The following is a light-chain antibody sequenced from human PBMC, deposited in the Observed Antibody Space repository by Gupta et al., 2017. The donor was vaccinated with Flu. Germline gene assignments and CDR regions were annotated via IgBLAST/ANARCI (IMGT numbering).Light chain of an antibody. CDR1: QSINSY. Sequence: GDTVSITCRATQSINSYLNWYQQKPGEVPKLLIYTTSSVHSGVPSRFSASGSGTHFTLTISNLQPEDVATYYCHQSYTSPPTFGQGTKLEIK. J-gene: IGKJ2*01. CDR3: HQSYTSPPT. CDR2: TTS. V-gene: IGKV1-39*01.